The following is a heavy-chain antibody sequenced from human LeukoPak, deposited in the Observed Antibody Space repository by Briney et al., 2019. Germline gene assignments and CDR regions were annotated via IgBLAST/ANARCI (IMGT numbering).Heavy chain of an antibody. CDR1: GGSFSGYY. J-gene: IGHJ4*02. Sequence: PSETLSLTCAVYGGSFSGYYWSWIRQPPGKGLEWIGEINHSGSTNYNPSLKSRVTISVDTPKNQFSLKLSSVTAADTAVYYCARGQDLGDDILTGYSDDFDYWGQGTLVTVSS. D-gene: IGHD3-9*01. CDR3: ARGQDLGDDILTGYSDDFDY. CDR2: INHSGST. V-gene: IGHV4-34*01.